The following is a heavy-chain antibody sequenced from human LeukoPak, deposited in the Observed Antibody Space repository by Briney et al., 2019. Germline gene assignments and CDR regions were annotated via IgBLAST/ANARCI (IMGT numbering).Heavy chain of an antibody. CDR1: GVSISSYY. CDR2: IYTSGST. J-gene: IGHJ4*02. V-gene: IGHV4-4*07. CDR3: AGGPIVGAPHFDY. Sequence: SETLSLTCTVSGVSISSYYWSWLRQPAGKGLEWIGRIYTSGSTNYNPSLKSRVTMSIDTSKNQFSLKLSSVTAADTAVYYCAGGPIVGAPHFDYWGQGILVTVSS. D-gene: IGHD1-26*01.